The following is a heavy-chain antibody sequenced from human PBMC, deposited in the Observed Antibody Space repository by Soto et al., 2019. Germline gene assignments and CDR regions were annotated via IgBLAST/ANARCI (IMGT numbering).Heavy chain of an antibody. CDR2: ISAYNGNT. D-gene: IGHD2-2*01. Sequence: ASVKVSCKASGYTFTSYGISWVRQAPGQGLEWMGWISAYNGNTNYAQKLQGGVTMTTDTSTSTAYMQLRSLRSDDTAVYYCARVPPVVVPATNWFDPWGQGTLVTVSS. V-gene: IGHV1-18*01. CDR3: ARVPPVVVPATNWFDP. J-gene: IGHJ5*02. CDR1: GYTFTSYG.